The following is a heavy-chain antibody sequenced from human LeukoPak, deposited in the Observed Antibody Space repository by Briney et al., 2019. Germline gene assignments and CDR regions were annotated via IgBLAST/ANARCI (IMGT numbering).Heavy chain of an antibody. Sequence: GGSLRLSCVASGFTISTYWMHWVRPAPGRGLVWVSRINLDGSTTNYADSVKGRFTISRDNAKNTLFLQVNSLRAEDTAIYYCARGVNGNYGKFDSWGQGTLVTVSS. CDR3: ARGVNGNYGKFDS. V-gene: IGHV3-74*01. J-gene: IGHJ4*02. D-gene: IGHD4-11*01. CDR1: GFTISTYW. CDR2: INLDGSTT.